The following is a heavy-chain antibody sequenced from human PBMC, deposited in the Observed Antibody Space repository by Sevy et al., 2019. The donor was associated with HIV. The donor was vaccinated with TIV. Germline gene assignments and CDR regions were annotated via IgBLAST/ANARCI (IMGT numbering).Heavy chain of an antibody. D-gene: IGHD6-25*01. V-gene: IGHV4-30-2*01. CDR3: ARGRVGDTSGYYGAFDV. Sequence: SETLSLTCAVSGASISSGGYSWNWIRQPPGKGLEWMGYIFQSGATYYIPSLQSRVTISVDMSKNQFSLNLGSLTVADTAVYYCARGRVGDTSGYYGAFDVWGQGTTVTVSS. J-gene: IGHJ3*01. CDR1: GASISSGGYS. CDR2: IFQSGAT.